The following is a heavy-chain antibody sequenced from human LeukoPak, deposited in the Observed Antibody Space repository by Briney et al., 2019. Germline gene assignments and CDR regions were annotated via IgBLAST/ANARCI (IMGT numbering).Heavy chain of an antibody. D-gene: IGHD3-22*01. Sequence: HPGGSLRLSCEASGFTFSSYWMHWVRQAPGKGLVWVSRINGDGSSTTYADSVKGRFTISRDNAKNTLYLQMNSLRAEDTAVYYCAKDLESAYYDSCAFDYWGQGTLVTVSS. J-gene: IGHJ4*02. CDR1: GFTFSSYW. V-gene: IGHV3-74*01. CDR3: AKDLESAYYDSCAFDY. CDR2: INGDGSST.